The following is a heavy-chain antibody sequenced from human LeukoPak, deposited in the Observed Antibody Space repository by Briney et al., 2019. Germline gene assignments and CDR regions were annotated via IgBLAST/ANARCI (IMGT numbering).Heavy chain of an antibody. CDR3: ARDERALPFQH. CDR1: GFTFSSYA. Sequence: GGSLRLSCAASGFTFSSYAMNWVRQAPGKGLEWVSSISSSSSYIYYADSVKGRFTISRDNAKNSLYLQMNSLRAEDTAVYYCARDERALPFQHWGQGTLVTVSS. J-gene: IGHJ1*01. CDR2: ISSSSSYI. V-gene: IGHV3-21*01. D-gene: IGHD2-2*01.